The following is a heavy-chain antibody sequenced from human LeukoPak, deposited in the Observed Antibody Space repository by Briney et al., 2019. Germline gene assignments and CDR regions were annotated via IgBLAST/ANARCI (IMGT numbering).Heavy chain of an antibody. CDR2: IYSGGST. V-gene: IGHV3-66*01. J-gene: IGHJ3*02. CDR3: ARSSFRITIFGVVLNDAFDI. Sequence: GGSLRLSCAASGFTVSSNYMSWVRQAPGKGLEWVSVIYSGGSTYYADSVKGRFTISRDNSKNTLYLQMNSLRAEDTAVYYCARSSFRITIFGVVLNDAFDIWGQGTMVTVSS. CDR1: GFTVSSNY. D-gene: IGHD3-3*01.